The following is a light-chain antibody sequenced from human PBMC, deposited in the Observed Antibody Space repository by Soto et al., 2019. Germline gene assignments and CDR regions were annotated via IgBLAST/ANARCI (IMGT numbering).Light chain of an antibody. V-gene: IGLV2-11*01. CDR3: CSYAGTYNSLV. J-gene: IGLJ1*01. CDR1: SSDVGGYNY. Sequence: QSALTQPRSASGTPGQSVTISCTGTSSDVGGYNYVSWYQEYPGRAPKLMIYDVSIRSSGVPDRFSGSKSGNTASLTISGLLAEDESDYYCCSYAGTYNSLVFGSGTKLTVL. CDR2: DVS.